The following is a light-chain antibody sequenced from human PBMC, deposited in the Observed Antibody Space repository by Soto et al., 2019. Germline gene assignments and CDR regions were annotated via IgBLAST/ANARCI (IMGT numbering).Light chain of an antibody. CDR1: SSDVGRYNY. Sequence: QSALTQPRSVSGSPGQSVTISCTGTSSDVGRYNYVSWYHQHPGKAPKLMIYDVTKRPSGVPDRFSGSKSANTASLTISGLQAEDEADYYCSSYAGSNNVVFGGGTKLTVL. CDR2: DVT. CDR3: SSYAGSNNVV. J-gene: IGLJ2*01. V-gene: IGLV2-11*01.